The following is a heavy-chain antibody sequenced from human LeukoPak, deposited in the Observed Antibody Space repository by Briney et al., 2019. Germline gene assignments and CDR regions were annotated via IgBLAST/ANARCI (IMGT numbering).Heavy chain of an antibody. CDR3: AKQALYYFDY. Sequence: SETLSLTCTVSGGSISSSSYSWGWIRQPPGKGLEWIGSIYYSGSTYYNPSLKSRVTISVDTSKNQFSLKLSSVTAADTAVYYCAKQALYYFDYWGQGTLVTVSS. J-gene: IGHJ4*02. V-gene: IGHV4-39*01. CDR1: GGSISSSSYS. CDR2: IYYSGST.